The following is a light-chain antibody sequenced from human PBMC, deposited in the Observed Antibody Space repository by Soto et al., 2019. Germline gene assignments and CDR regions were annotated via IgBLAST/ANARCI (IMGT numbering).Light chain of an antibody. V-gene: IGKV3-15*01. CDR3: QQYNTWHPKMA. CDR2: GVS. Sequence: VVTQSPATLSVFPGETATLSCRASQSVSSDLAWYQQRPGQAPRLLIYGVSTRATGIPARFRGSGSGTEFRLTISSLLSEDFANYYCQQYNTWHPKMAFGRGTKVDIK. CDR1: QSVSSD. J-gene: IGKJ1*01.